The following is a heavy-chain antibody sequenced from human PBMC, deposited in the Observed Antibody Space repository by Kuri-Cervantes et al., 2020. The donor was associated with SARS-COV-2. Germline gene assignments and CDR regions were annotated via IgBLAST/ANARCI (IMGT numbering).Heavy chain of an antibody. J-gene: IGHJ5*02. D-gene: IGHD2-2*01. V-gene: IGHV1-69*13. CDR3: ARDPYCSSTSCYERYWFDP. CDR1: GGTVSNYA. Sequence: SVKVSCKASGGTVSNYAISWVRQAPGQGLEWMGGIIPIFGTANYAQRFQGRVTITADESTSTAYMELSSLRSEDTAVYYCARDPYCSSTSCYERYWFDPWGQGNLVNGAS. CDR2: IIPIFGTA.